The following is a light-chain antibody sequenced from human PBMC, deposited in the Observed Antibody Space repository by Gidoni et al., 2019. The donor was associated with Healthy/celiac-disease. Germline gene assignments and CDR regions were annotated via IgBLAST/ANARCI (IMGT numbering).Light chain of an antibody. CDR2: AAS. CDR3: QQRSNWPRYT. V-gene: IGKV3-11*01. Sequence: EVVLTQSTATLSLSPGERATISRRASQSVSSYFAWYQQNPGQAPRLLIYAASNRATGIPARFSGSASGTDFTLTISRLEPEDSAVYYCQQRSNWPRYTFGQGTKLEIK. CDR1: QSVSSY. J-gene: IGKJ2*01.